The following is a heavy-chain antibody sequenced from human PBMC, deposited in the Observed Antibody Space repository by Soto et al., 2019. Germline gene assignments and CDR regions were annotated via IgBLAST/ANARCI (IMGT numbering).Heavy chain of an antibody. J-gene: IGHJ6*03. D-gene: IGHD3-3*01. CDR3: ARGGDFWGGYYPYYYYYYMDV. Sequence: ASVKVSGKASGYTFTSYDINWVRQATGQGLEWMGWMNPNSGNTGYAQKFQGRVTMTRNTSISTAYMELSSLRSEDTAVYYCARGGDFWGGYYPYYYYYYMDVRGKGTTVTVSS. CDR2: MNPNSGNT. V-gene: IGHV1-8*01. CDR1: GYTFTSYD.